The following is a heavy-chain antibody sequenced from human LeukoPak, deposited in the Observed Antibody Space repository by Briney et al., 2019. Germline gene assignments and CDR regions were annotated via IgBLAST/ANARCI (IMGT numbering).Heavy chain of an antibody. CDR2: ISIDGRNE. J-gene: IGHJ5*02. CDR3: ARYHDYGDYKRYFDP. Sequence: GGSLGLSCAASGFTFSTSVMSWVRQVLGKGLEWVAVISIDGRNEYYADSVKGRFTISRDNSKSTLYLQMNSLRAEDTAVYYCARYHDYGDYKRYFDPWGQGTLVTVSS. CDR1: GFTFSTSV. V-gene: IGHV3-30*03. D-gene: IGHD4-17*01.